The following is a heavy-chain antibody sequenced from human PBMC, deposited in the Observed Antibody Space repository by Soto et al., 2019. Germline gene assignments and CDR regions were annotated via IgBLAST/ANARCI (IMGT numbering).Heavy chain of an antibody. CDR2: ISSTTNYI. J-gene: IGHJ4*01. CDR3: AREGVTNYTDYYFDL. V-gene: IGHV3-21*06. Sequence: PGGSLRLSCAASGFTFTRYSMNWVRQAPGKGLEWVSSISSTTNYIYYGDSMKGRFTISRDNAKNSLYLEMNSLRPEDTAIYYCAREGVTNYTDYYFDLWGHGALVTVSS. D-gene: IGHD4-4*01. CDR1: GFTFTRYS.